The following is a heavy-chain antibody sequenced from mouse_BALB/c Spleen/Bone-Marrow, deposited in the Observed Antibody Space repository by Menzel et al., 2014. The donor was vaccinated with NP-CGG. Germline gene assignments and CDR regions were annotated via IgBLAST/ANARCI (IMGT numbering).Heavy chain of an antibody. V-gene: IGHV14-3*02. CDR1: GFNIKDTY. CDR3: ARGKGYGYVWFAY. CDR2: IDPANGNT. Sequence: VQLQQSGAELVKPGASVKLSCTASGFNIKDTYMHWVKRRPEQGLEWIGRIDPANGNTKYDPKFQGKATITADTSSNTAYLQLSSLTSEDSAVYYCARGKGYGYVWFAYWGQGTLVTVSA. J-gene: IGHJ3*01. D-gene: IGHD1-2*01.